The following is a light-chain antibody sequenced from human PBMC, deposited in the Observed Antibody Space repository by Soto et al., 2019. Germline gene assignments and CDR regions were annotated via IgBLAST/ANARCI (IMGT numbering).Light chain of an antibody. CDR1: SSDVGSYNL. V-gene: IGLV2-23*01. Sequence: QSALTQPASVSGSPGQSITISCTGTSSDVGSYNLVSWYQHHPGNAPKLMIYEGNKRPSGVSNRFSGSKSGNTASLTVYGLQAEDEADYHCFSYARGGTWVFGGGTKVTVL. CDR2: EGN. J-gene: IGLJ3*02. CDR3: FSYARGGTWV.